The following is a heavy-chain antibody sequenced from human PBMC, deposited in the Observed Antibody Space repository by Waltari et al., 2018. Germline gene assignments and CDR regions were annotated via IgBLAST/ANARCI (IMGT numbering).Heavy chain of an antibody. D-gene: IGHD3-22*01. CDR3: AGDTFYYVSLYYYYGVDV. CDR2: IYTIGNT. V-gene: IGHV4-61*02. CDR1: GGSISSGSYY. Sequence: QVQLQESGPGLVKPSQTLSLTCTVSGGSISSGSYYWTWIRQPAGKGLEWIGRIYTIGNTNYNPSLKSRVTISVDTSKNQFSLKLSSVTAADTAVYYCAGDTFYYVSLYYYYGVDVWGQGTTVTVSS. J-gene: IGHJ6*02.